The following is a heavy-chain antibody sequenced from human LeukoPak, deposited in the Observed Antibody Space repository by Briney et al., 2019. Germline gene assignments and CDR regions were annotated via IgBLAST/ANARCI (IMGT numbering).Heavy chain of an antibody. CDR3: ARPDGDYYYGSGSYFHY. CDR2: ISSSGTTI. V-gene: IGHV3-48*03. CDR1: GFTFSSYE. Sequence: GGSLRLSCAASGFTFSSYEMNWVRQAPGKGLEWVSYISSSGTTIYYADSVKGRFTISRDNAKNSLYLQMNSLRAEDTAVYYCARPDGDYYYGSGSYFHYWGQGTLDTVSS. J-gene: IGHJ4*02. D-gene: IGHD3-10*01.